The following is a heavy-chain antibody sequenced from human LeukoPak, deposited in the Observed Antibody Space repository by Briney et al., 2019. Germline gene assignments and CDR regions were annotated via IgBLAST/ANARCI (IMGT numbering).Heavy chain of an antibody. CDR1: GFTFSNYG. Sequence: PGRSLRLSCAASGFTFSNYGMHWVRQAPGKGLEWVAVISYDGSNKYYADSVKGRFTISRDNSKNTLYLQMNSLRAEDTAVYYCARDGAVGVIVVFAFDIWGQGTMVTVSS. CDR2: ISYDGSNK. V-gene: IGHV3-30*03. CDR3: ARDGAVGVIVVFAFDI. J-gene: IGHJ3*02. D-gene: IGHD3-22*01.